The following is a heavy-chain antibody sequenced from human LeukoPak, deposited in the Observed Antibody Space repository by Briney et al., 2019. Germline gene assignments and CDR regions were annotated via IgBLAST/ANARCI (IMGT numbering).Heavy chain of an antibody. Sequence: GGSLRLSCAASGFSFNSAAMTWVRQAPGKGLEWVSLVSSSGANTHYADSVKGRFTISRDNSKNIVYLQMNSLRAEDTAIYYCAKDIQGSYWGQGTLVTVSS. J-gene: IGHJ4*02. CDR1: GFSFNSAA. D-gene: IGHD2-21*01. V-gene: IGHV3-23*01. CDR2: VSSSGANT. CDR3: AKDIQGSY.